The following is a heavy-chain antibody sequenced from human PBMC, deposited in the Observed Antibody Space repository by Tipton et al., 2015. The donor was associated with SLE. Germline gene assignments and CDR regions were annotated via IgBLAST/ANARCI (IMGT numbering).Heavy chain of an antibody. Sequence: TLSLTCTVSGDSVSSYYWSWIRQPPGKGLEWIGCVSYSGSTNYNPSLRSRVTISIDTSRNQFSLKLSSVTAADTAVYYCAREPAASGWFDPGGQGALVTVSS. V-gene: IGHV4-59*02. CDR3: AREPAASGWFDP. D-gene: IGHD2-2*01. CDR1: GDSVSSYY. J-gene: IGHJ5*02. CDR2: VSYSGST.